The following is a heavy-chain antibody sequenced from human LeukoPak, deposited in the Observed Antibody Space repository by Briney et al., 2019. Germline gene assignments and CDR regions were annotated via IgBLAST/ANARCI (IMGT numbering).Heavy chain of an antibody. CDR1: GGTFSSYA. Sequence: SVKVSCKASGGTFSSYAISWVRQAPGQGLEWMGGIIPIFGTANYAQKFQGRVTITADDSTSTAYMELSSLRSEDTAVYYCARVGGYYGSGSYNMDVWGKGTTVTIS. J-gene: IGHJ6*03. D-gene: IGHD3-10*01. V-gene: IGHV1-69*13. CDR3: ARVGGYYGSGSYNMDV. CDR2: IIPIFGTA.